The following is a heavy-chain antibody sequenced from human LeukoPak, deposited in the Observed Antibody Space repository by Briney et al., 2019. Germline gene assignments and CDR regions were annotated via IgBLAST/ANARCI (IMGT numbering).Heavy chain of an antibody. CDR3: ARHTPPSRVEFDY. V-gene: IGHV1-69*04. J-gene: IGHJ4*02. CDR2: IIPILGIA. Sequence: GASVKVSCKASGGTFSSYAISWVRQAPGQGLEWMGRIIPILGIANYAQKFQGSVTITADKSTSTAYMELSSLRSEDTAVYYCARHTPPSRVEFDYWGQGTLVTVSS. CDR1: GGTFSSYA.